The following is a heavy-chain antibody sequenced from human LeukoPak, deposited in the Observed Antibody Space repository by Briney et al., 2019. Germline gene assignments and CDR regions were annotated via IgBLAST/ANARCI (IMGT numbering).Heavy chain of an antibody. CDR3: ARESSRIAVAGKNQYYYYYGMDV. CDR2: IRAYNGNT. CDR1: GYTFTSYG. J-gene: IGHJ6*02. V-gene: IGHV1-18*01. Sequence: ASVKVSCKASGYTFTSYGISWVRQAPGQGLEWMGWIRAYNGNTNYAQKLQGRVTMTTDTSTSTAYMELRSLRSDDTAVYYCARESSRIAVAGKNQYYYYYGMDVWGQGTTVTVSS. D-gene: IGHD6-19*01.